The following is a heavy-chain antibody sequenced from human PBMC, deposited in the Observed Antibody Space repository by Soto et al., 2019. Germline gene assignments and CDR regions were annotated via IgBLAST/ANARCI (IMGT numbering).Heavy chain of an antibody. CDR1: GFTFDDYV. CDR2: ISWNRGNI. V-gene: IGHV3-9*01. J-gene: IGHJ4*02. Sequence: EVQLVESGGGLVQPGRSLRLSCVASGFTFDDYVMHWVRQVPGKGLEWVSGISWNRGNIKYADSVKGRFTISRDNAMNSLYLQMNRLRPEDTALYYCARGLSAVPSYLDYWGQGTLVTVSS. D-gene: IGHD3-16*01. CDR3: ARGLSAVPSYLDY.